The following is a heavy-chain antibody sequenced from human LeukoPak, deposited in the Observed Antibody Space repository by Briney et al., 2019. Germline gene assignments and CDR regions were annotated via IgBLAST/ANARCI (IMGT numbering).Heavy chain of an antibody. D-gene: IGHD6-6*01. J-gene: IGHJ5*01. CDR1: GFTFSSYE. CDR3: ARVSSSSLFDY. CDR2: ISSSDNTI. V-gene: IGHV3-48*03. Sequence: PGGSLRLSCAASGFTFSSYEMNWVRQAPGKGLEWVSYISSSDNTIYYADSVTGRFTISRDNAKNSLSLQMNSLRADDTAVYYCARVSSSSLFDYWGHGILVTVSS.